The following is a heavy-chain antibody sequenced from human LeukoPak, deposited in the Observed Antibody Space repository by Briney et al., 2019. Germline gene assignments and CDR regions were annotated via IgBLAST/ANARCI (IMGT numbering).Heavy chain of an antibody. CDR2: MNPNSGNT. CDR3: ARYCSSTSCYPFP. Sequence: ASVKVSCKASGYTFTSYDINWVRQATGLGLEWMGWMNPNSGNTGYAQKFQGRVTMTRNTSISTAYMELSSLRSEDTAVYYCARYCSSTSCYPFPWGQGTLVTVSS. D-gene: IGHD2-2*01. V-gene: IGHV1-8*01. J-gene: IGHJ5*02. CDR1: GYTFTSYD.